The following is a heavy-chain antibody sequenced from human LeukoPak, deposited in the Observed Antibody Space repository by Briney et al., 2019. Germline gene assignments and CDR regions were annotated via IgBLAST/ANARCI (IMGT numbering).Heavy chain of an antibody. CDR2: IYHSGST. V-gene: IGHV4-30-2*01. D-gene: IGHD4-11*01. Sequence: SQTLSLTCAVSGGSISSGGYSWSWIRQPPGKGLEWIGYIYHSGSTYYNPSLKSRVTISVDRSKNHFSLKLSSVTAADTAVYYCAAQGTTGDFDYWGQGTLVTVSS. CDR1: GGSISSGGYS. CDR3: AAQGTTGDFDY. J-gene: IGHJ4*02.